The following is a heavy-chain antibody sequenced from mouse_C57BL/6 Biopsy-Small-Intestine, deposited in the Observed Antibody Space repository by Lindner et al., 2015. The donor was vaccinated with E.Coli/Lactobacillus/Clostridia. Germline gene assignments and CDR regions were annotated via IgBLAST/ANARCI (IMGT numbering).Heavy chain of an antibody. V-gene: IGHV1-9*01. CDR3: ARRLFTTSLNGWYFDV. D-gene: IGHD1-1*01. Sequence: VQLQESGPELMKPGASVKLSCKATGYIFTGYWIEWVKQRPGHGLEWIGEILPGSLTTYYYENFKGKATITADTSSNTAYMQLSSLTTEDSAIYYCARRLFTTSLNGWYFDVWGTGTTVTVSS. CDR2: ILPGSLTT. CDR1: GYIFTGYW. J-gene: IGHJ1*03.